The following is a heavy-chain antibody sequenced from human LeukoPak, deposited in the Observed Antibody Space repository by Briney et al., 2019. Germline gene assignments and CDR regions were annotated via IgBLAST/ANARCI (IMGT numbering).Heavy chain of an antibody. CDR3: ARDAAEDITDYGGYAGGYYYYYGMDV. CDR1: GGSISSYY. Sequence: SETLSLTCTVSGGSISSYYWSWIRQPAGKGLEWIGRIYTSGSTNYNPSLKSRVTMSVDTSKNQFSLKLSSVTAADTAVYYCARDAAEDITDYGGYAGGYYYYYGMDVWGQGTTVTVSS. D-gene: IGHD4-17*01. J-gene: IGHJ6*02. V-gene: IGHV4-4*07. CDR2: IYTSGST.